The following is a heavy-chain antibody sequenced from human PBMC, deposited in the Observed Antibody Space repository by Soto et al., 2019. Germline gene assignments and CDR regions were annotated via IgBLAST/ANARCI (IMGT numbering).Heavy chain of an antibody. Sequence: GASVKVSCKTSGYSFIKNAIHWVRQAPGQRPEWMVCINVGTDKTKYSEKFQGRVTITTDTSASTAYMELTSLGSEDTAVYYCARLEAGVKLDYWGQGTPVTVSS. J-gene: IGHJ4*02. CDR2: INVGTDKT. V-gene: IGHV1-3*01. CDR1: GYSFIKNA. CDR3: ARLEAGVKLDY.